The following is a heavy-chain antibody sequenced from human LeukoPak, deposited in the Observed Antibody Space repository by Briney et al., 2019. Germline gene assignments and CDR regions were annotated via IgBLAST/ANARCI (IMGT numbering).Heavy chain of an antibody. V-gene: IGHV3-30*03. CDR3: AREPVSSGLHFASDY. Sequence: GGSLRLSCAASGFTFSSYGMHWVRQAPGKGLEWVAVISYDGSNKYYADSVKGRFTISRDNSKNTLYLQMNSLRAEDTAMYYCAREPVSSGLHFASDYWGQGTLVTVSS. D-gene: IGHD3-22*01. J-gene: IGHJ4*02. CDR1: GFTFSSYG. CDR2: ISYDGSNK.